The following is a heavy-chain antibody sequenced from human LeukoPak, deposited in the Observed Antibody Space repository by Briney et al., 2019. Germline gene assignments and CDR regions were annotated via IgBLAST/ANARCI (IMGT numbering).Heavy chain of an antibody. CDR2: ISGSGAYT. V-gene: IGHV3-23*01. D-gene: IGHD3-10*01. Sequence: GGSLRLSCAASGFTLSSYAMSWVRQAPGKWLEWVSTISGSGAYTYYADSVKGRFTISRDNSKNTLYLQMNSLRAEDTAVYYCAKYFASGSYYKLPHWGQGTLVTVSS. J-gene: IGHJ1*01. CDR3: AKYFASGSYYKLPH. CDR1: GFTLSSYA.